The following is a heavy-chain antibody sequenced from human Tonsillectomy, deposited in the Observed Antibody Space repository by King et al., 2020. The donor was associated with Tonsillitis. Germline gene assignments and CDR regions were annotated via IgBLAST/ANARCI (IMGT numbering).Heavy chain of an antibody. D-gene: IGHD3-9*01. J-gene: IGHJ6*02. CDR1: GGSISSYY. V-gene: IGHV4-59*01. CDR2: IYYSGGT. Sequence: QLQESGPGLVKPSETLSLTCTVSGGSISSYYWSWIRQPPGKGLEWIGYIYYSGGTNYNPSLKSRVTISVDTSKNQFSLKLSSVTAADTAVYYCAREGYDILTGYYSSYYYGMDVWGQGTTVTVSS. CDR3: AREGYDILTGYYSSYYYGMDV.